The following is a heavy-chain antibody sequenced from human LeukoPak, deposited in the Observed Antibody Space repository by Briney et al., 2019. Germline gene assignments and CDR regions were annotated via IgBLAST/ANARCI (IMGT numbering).Heavy chain of an antibody. Sequence: ASVKVSCKASGYTFTSYGISWVRQAPGQGLEWMGWISAYNGNTNYAQKFQGRVTMTEDTSTDTAYMELSSLRSEDTAVYYCATALIPGDYYYYYGMDVWGQGTTVTVSS. D-gene: IGHD3-16*01. CDR3: ATALIPGDYYYYYGMDV. CDR2: ISAYNGNT. J-gene: IGHJ6*02. CDR1: GYTFTSYG. V-gene: IGHV1-18*01.